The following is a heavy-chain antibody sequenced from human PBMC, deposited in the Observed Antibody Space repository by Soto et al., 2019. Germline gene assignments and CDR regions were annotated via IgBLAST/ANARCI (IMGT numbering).Heavy chain of an antibody. J-gene: IGHJ4*02. CDR1: GASISGDY. CDR3: VRVGDRSGYSYYFDY. CDR2: IYSSGST. Sequence: QVQLQETGPGLVKPSETLSLTCSVSGASISGDYWGWIRQPAGEGLTWIARIYSSGSTNYNPSFGSRVTMSVDASKNQVSLKLTSVTAADSAVYYCVRVGDRSGYSYYFDYWGQGTLVTVSS. V-gene: IGHV4-4*07. D-gene: IGHD3-22*01.